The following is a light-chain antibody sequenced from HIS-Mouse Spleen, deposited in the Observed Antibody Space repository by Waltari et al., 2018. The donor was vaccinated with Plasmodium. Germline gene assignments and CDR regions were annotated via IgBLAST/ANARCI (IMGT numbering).Light chain of an antibody. J-gene: IGLJ3*02. CDR1: ALPKKY. V-gene: IGLV3-10*01. Sequence: SYVLTQPPSVSVAPGQTARITCSGAALPKKYAYWYQQKSGQAPVLVIYEDSKRPSGIPERFSGSSSGTMATLTISGAQVEDEADYYCYSTDSSGNHWVFGGGTKLTVL. CDR2: EDS. CDR3: YSTDSSGNHWV.